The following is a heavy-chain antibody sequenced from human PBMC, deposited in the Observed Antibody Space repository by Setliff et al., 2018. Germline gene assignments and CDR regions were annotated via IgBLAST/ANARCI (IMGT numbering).Heavy chain of an antibody. Sequence: WASVKVSCKVSGYTLTELSMHWVRQAPGKGLEWMGGFDPEDGETIYAQKFQGRVTMTEDTSTDTAYMELSSLRSEDTAVYYCATAGLRGNWFDPWGQGTLVTVSS. V-gene: IGHV1-24*01. CDR2: FDPEDGET. J-gene: IGHJ5*02. CDR1: GYTLTELS. CDR3: ATAGLRGNWFDP. D-gene: IGHD3-16*01.